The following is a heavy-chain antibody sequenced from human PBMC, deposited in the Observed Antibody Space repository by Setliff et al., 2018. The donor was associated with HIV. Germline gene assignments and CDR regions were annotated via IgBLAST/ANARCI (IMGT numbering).Heavy chain of an antibody. D-gene: IGHD2-2*01. Sequence: PSETLSLTCTVSGGSISGHYWSWVRQPPGKGLEWIAYIFYTGSTNYNPSLKSRVTISVDTSKNQFFLKLSSVTAADTAVYYCVRGYCCSTTCYDDYYYMDVWGKGSTVTVSS. CDR3: VRGYCCSTTCYDDYYYMDV. CDR2: IFYTGST. V-gene: IGHV4-59*11. J-gene: IGHJ6*03. CDR1: GGSISGHY.